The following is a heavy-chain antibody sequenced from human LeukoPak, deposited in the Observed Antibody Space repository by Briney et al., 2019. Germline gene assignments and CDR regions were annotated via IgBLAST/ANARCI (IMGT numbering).Heavy chain of an antibody. CDR2: IWYDGSNK. V-gene: IGHV3-33*01. Sequence: GGSLRLSCAASGFTFSSYGMHWVRQAPGKGLEWVAVIWYDGSNKYYADSVKGRFTISRDYAKNSLFLQMNSLRDEDTAVYYCARGVGATNPFDYWGQGTLVTVSS. D-gene: IGHD1-26*01. CDR3: ARGVGATNPFDY. CDR1: GFTFSSYG. J-gene: IGHJ4*02.